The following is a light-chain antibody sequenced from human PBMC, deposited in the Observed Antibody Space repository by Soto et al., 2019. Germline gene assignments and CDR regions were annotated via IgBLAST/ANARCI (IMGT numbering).Light chain of an antibody. CDR1: QSVSSSY. J-gene: IGKJ2*01. CDR3: QHYCSSLST. Sequence: EIVLTQSPGTLSLSPGERATLSCRASQSVSSSYLAWYQQKPGQAPRLLIYGASTRATGIPDRFSGSGSVTDFTLTISRLEPEYFAVYYCQHYCSSLSTFVQGTKLESK. CDR2: GAS. V-gene: IGKV3-20*01.